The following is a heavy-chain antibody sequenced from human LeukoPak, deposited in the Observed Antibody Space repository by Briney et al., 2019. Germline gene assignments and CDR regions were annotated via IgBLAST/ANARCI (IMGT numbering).Heavy chain of an antibody. D-gene: IGHD2-2*01. CDR1: GFTFSSYA. CDR2: ISGSGGST. CDR3: ARGNSGHCTGATCYALDY. V-gene: IGHV3-23*01. J-gene: IGHJ4*02. Sequence: GGSLRLSCAASGFTFSSYAMTWVRQAPGKGLEWVSGISGSGGSTYYADSVKGRFTISRDNSRNTLYLQMTSLRAEDTAVYYCARGNSGHCTGATCYALDYWGQGTLVTVSS.